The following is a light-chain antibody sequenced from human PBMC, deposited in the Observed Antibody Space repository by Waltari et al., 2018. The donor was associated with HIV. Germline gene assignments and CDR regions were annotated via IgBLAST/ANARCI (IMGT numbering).Light chain of an antibody. CDR3: QQYNTWPRT. J-gene: IGKJ1*01. V-gene: IGKV3-15*01. CDR2: DTS. Sequence: EIMMTQSPATLFVSPGERVTLSCRASQSVITNLSWYQQKFGQPPSLLIDDTSITATNIPARFNGVGSGTELTLTISSLQSEDFAIYYCQQYNTWPRTFGQGTKVEV. CDR1: QSVITN.